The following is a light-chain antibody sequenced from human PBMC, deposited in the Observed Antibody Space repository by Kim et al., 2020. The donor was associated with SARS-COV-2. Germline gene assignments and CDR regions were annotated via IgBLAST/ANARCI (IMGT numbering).Light chain of an antibody. CDR1: QSVSTY. CDR3: QQRSDWWT. V-gene: IGKV3-11*01. J-gene: IGKJ1*01. Sequence: LYWSPGERATLSCRASQSVSTYLAWYQQRPGQAPRLLIYDASNRATGIPARFSGSGSGTDFTLTISSLEPEDFAVYYCQQRSDWWTFGQGTKVEI. CDR2: DAS.